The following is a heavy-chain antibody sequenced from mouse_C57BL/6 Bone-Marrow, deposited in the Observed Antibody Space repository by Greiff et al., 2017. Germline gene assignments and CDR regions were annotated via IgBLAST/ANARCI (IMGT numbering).Heavy chain of an antibody. CDR1: GFNIKNTY. J-gene: IGHJ4*01. CDR2: IDPANGNT. V-gene: IGHV14-3*01. Sequence: VQLQQSVAELVRPGASVKLSCTASGFNIKNTYMHWLKQRPEPGLEWIGRIDPANGNTNYAPKFQGKATLTADTSSNTAYLQLSSLTSEDTAIYYCARITTVVADYAMDYWGQGTSVTVSS. D-gene: IGHD1-1*01. CDR3: ARITTVVADYAMDY.